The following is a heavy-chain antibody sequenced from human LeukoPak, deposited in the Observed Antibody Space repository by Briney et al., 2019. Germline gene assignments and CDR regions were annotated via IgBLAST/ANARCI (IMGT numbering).Heavy chain of an antibody. J-gene: IGHJ4*01. V-gene: IGHV3-23*01. CDR1: GFTFSTYA. D-gene: IGHD6-19*01. CDR2: ISTSGGST. Sequence: PGGSLRLSCAASGFTFSTYAMSWVHQAPGKGLEWVSGISTSGGSTYFADSVRGRFTISRDNSKNTLYLQMNSLRAEDTAVYYCAKERSGGWPFDYWGHGTLVTVSS. CDR3: AKERSGGWPFDY.